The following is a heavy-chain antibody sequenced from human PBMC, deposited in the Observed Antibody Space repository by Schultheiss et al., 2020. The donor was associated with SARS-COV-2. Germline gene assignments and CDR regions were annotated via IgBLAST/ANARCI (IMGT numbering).Heavy chain of an antibody. CDR2: IYYSGST. CDR3: ARGITIFGVVKTPLYYMDV. D-gene: IGHD3-3*01. V-gene: IGHV4-61*01. J-gene: IGHJ6*03. Sequence: SETLSLTCTVSGGSVSSGSYYWSWIRQPPGKGLEWIGYIYYSGSTNYNPSLKSRVTISVDTSKNQFSLKLSSVTAADTAVYYCARGITIFGVVKTPLYYMDVWGKGTTVTVSS. CDR1: GGSVSSGSYY.